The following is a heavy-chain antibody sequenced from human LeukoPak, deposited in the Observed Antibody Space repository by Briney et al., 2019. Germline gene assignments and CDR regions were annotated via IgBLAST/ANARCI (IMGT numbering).Heavy chain of an antibody. J-gene: IGHJ4*02. CDR3: ATVRRSHVLLWFGELYY. V-gene: IGHV1-24*01. D-gene: IGHD3-10*01. Sequence: ASVKVSCKVSGYTLTELSMHWVRQAPGKGLEWMGGFDPEDGETIYAQKFQGRVTLTEDTSTDTAYMELSSLRSEDTAVYYCATVRRSHVLLWFGELYYWGQGTLVTVSS. CDR1: GYTLTELS. CDR2: FDPEDGET.